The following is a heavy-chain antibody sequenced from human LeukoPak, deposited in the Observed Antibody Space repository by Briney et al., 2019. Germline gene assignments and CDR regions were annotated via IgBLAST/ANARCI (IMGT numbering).Heavy chain of an antibody. Sequence: GGSLRLSCAASGFTVSTNYMSWVRLAPGKGLEWVSLLHRDGTTHYAESVKGRFTISTDNSKNTLYLQMNSLRVEDTAVYYCAGRRKEAAAYDHWGQATLVTVSS. CDR3: AGRRKEAAAYDH. V-gene: IGHV3-66*01. CDR2: LHRDGTT. CDR1: GFTVSTNY. J-gene: IGHJ4*02. D-gene: IGHD6-13*01.